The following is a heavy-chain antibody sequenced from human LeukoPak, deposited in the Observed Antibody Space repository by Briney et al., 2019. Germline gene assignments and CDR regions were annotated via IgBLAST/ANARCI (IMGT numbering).Heavy chain of an antibody. CDR3: ARAPGSGWYVDY. D-gene: IGHD6-19*01. J-gene: IGHJ4*02. CDR2: IYYSGST. Sequence: SETLSLTCSVSGGSISSYYWSWVRQPPGKGLEWIGYIYYSGSTNYNPSLKSRVTMSVDPSKKQFSLRLISVTAADTALYYCARAPGSGWYVDYWGQGTLVTVSS. CDR1: GGSISSYY. V-gene: IGHV4-59*01.